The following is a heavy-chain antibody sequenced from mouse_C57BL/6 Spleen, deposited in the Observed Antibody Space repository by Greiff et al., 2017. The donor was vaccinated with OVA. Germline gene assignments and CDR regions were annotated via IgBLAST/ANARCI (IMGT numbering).Heavy chain of an antibody. CDR3: TGEDGYSPYAMDY. V-gene: IGHV6-3*01. D-gene: IGHD2-3*01. CDR1: GFTFSNYW. CDR2: IRLKSDNYAT. J-gene: IGHJ4*01. Sequence: EVKLVESGGGLVQPGGSMKLSCVASGFTFSNYWMNWVRQSPEKGLEWVAQIRLKSDNYATHYAESVKGRFTISRDDSKSSVYLQMNNLRAEDTGIYYCTGEDGYSPYAMDYWGQGTSVTVSS.